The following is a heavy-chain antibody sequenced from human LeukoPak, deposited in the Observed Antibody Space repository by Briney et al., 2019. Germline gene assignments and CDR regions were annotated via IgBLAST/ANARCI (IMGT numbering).Heavy chain of an antibody. J-gene: IGHJ3*02. V-gene: IGHV3-7*01. CDR2: IKPDGIDK. D-gene: IGHD5-24*01. CDR3: ATISAQTFDI. CDR1: GFTLRNHW. Sequence: GGSLRLSCVGSGFTLRNHWVNWVRQSPRKGLEWVANIKPDGIDKYYVDSARGRFTASRDNAKNSAFLQMNSLRAEDTAIYYCATISAQTFDIWGQGTLVSVSS.